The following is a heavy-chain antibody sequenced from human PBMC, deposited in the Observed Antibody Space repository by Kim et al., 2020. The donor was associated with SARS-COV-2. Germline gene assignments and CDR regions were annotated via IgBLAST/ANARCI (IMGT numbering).Heavy chain of an antibody. CDR1: GFTFSSYA. CDR2: SSGSGGST. V-gene: IGHV3-23*01. J-gene: IGHJ4*02. D-gene: IGHD3-9*01. CDR3: AKEGYSYYDILTGYWATSPFDY. Sequence: GGSLRLSCAASGFTFSSYAMSWVRQAPGKGLEWVSASSGSGGSTYYADSVKGRFTISRDNSKNTLYLQMNSLRAEDTAVYYCAKEGYSYYDILTGYWATSPFDYWGQGTLVTVSS.